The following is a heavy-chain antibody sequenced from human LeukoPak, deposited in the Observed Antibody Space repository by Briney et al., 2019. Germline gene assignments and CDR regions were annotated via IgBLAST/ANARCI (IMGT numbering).Heavy chain of an antibody. CDR1: GYTFTSYY. V-gene: IGHV1-46*01. D-gene: IGHD6-25*01. CDR3: ARVGVTAATADY. CDR2: INPHGGST. Sequence: GASVKVSCKASGYTFTSYYMHWIRQAPGQGPEWLGIINPHGGSTDYSHKFQDRVTMTSDTSTSTVYIELHSLSSEDTAVYFCARVGVTAATADYWGQGTLVTVSS. J-gene: IGHJ4*02.